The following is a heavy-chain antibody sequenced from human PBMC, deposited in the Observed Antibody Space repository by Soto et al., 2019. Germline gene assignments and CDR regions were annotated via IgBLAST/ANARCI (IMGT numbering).Heavy chain of an antibody. Sequence: GGSLRLSCAASGFTFSNAWMSWVRQAPGKGLEWVGRIKSKTDGETTDYAAPVKGRFTISRDDTKNTLYLQMNSLKTEDTAVYYCTTVLAYCGGDCFDYWGQGTLVTVSS. V-gene: IGHV3-15*01. D-gene: IGHD2-21*01. CDR1: GFTFSNAW. CDR3: TTVLAYCGGDCFDY. CDR2: IKSKTDGETT. J-gene: IGHJ4*02.